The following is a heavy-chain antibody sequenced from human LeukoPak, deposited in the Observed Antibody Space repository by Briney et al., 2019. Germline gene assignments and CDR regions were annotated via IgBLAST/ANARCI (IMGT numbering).Heavy chain of an antibody. CDR1: GYTFTSYG. J-gene: IGHJ4*02. D-gene: IGHD6-19*01. CDR2: ISAYNGNA. CDR3: ARVPQEAVAGPYYFDY. Sequence: ASVKVSCKASGYTFTSYGISWVRQAPGQGLEWMGWISAYNGNANYAVKFQDRVTMTTDTSTSTAYMELRSLRSDDTAIYYCARVPQEAVAGPYYFDYWGQGTLVTVSS. V-gene: IGHV1-18*01.